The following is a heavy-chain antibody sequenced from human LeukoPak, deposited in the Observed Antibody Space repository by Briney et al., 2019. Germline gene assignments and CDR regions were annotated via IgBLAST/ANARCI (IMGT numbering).Heavy chain of an antibody. CDR3: ARRGSSYYYFDY. J-gene: IGHJ4*02. D-gene: IGHD6-13*01. CDR1: GYSISSGYY. CDR2: IYHGAGGST. Sequence: PSETLSLTCTVSGYSISSGYYWGWIRQPPGRGLEWIGSIYHGAGGSTYYNPSLKSRVTISVDTSKNQFSLKLSSVTAADTAVYYCARRGSSYYYFDYRGQGTLVTVSS. V-gene: IGHV4-38-2*02.